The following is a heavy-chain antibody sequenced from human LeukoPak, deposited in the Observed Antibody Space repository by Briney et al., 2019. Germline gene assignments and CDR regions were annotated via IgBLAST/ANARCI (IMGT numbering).Heavy chain of an antibody. CDR3: AREGVTRGDLVDY. J-gene: IGHJ4*02. Sequence: PGGFLRLSCAASGFTFSSYAMSWVRQAPGKGLEWVSAISGSGGSTYYADSVKGRFTISRDNAKNSLYLQMNSLRAEDTAVYYCAREGVTRGDLVDYWGQGTLVTVSS. V-gene: IGHV3-23*01. CDR2: ISGSGGST. D-gene: IGHD2-21*02. CDR1: GFTFSSYA.